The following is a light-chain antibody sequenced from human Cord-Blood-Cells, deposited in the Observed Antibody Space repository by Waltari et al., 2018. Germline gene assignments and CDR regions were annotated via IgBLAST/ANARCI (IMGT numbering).Light chain of an antibody. J-gene: IGKJ2*01. CDR2: AAS. Sequence: DIKMTQSPSSLSASVGDRVTITCRASQSISSYLNCYQQKPGKAPKLLIYAASSLQSGVPSRFSGSGSGTDFTLTISSLQPEDFATYYCQQSYSTPYTFGQRTKLEIK. CDR1: QSISSY. V-gene: IGKV1-39*01. CDR3: QQSYSTPYT.